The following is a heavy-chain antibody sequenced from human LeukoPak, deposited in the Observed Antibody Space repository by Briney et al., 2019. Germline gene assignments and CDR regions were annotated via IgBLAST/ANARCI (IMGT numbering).Heavy chain of an antibody. CDR2: ISSSSSTI. D-gene: IGHD1-26*01. CDR1: GFTFSSYS. J-gene: IGHJ6*03. Sequence: GGSLRLSCAASGFTFSSYSMNWVRQAPGKGLEWVSYISSSSSTIYYADSVKGRFTISRDNSKNSLYLEMDSLGPEDTAVYYCARDPYSGNYGNDYYYYMDVWGKGTTVTISS. CDR3: ARDPYSGNYGNDYYYYMDV. V-gene: IGHV3-48*01.